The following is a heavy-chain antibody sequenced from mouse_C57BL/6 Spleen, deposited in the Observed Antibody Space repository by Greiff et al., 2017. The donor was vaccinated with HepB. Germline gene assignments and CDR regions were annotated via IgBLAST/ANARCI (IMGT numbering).Heavy chain of an antibody. CDR2: IHPNSGST. CDR1: GYTFTSYW. V-gene: IGHV1-64*01. D-gene: IGHD1-1*01. J-gene: IGHJ4*01. Sequence: QVQLQQPGAELVKPGASVKLSCKASGYTFTSYWMHWVKQRPGQGLEWIGMIHPNSGSTNYNEKFKSKATLTVDKSSSTAYMQLSSLTSEDSAVYYWARLYGSSYDYAMDYWGQGTSVTVSS. CDR3: ARLYGSSYDYAMDY.